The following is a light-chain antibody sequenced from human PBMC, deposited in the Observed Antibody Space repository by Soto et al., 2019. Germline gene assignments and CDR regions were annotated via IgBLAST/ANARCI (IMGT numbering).Light chain of an antibody. J-gene: IGKJ1*01. CDR3: LHRYNFSWT. CDR2: AAS. CDR1: QGIGND. V-gene: IGKV1-6*01. Sequence: AIQLTQSPSSLSASVGDRVTISCRASQGIGNDLAWYQQKPGKAPRLLIFAASNLQSGVPSRFSGSGSGTVFPLTISRLQPEDFANYYCLHRYNFSWTFGQGTKVEIK.